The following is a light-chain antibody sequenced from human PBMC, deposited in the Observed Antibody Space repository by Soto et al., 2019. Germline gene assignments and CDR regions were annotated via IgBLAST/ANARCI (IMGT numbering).Light chain of an antibody. V-gene: IGKV1-5*03. Sequence: DIQMTQSPSTLSASVGDRVTITCRASQNIHRWLAWYQQKPGKAPKLLIYKASTLKSGVPSRFSGSGSGTDFTLTISSLQPEDFATYYCQQSYSTPWTFGQGTKVDIK. CDR3: QQSYSTPWT. CDR1: QNIHRW. J-gene: IGKJ1*01. CDR2: KAS.